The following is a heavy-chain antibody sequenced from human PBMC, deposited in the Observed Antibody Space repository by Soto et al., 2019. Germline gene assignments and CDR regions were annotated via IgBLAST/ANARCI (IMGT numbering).Heavy chain of an antibody. J-gene: IGHJ4*02. Sequence: EVQLVESGGGLVKPGGSLRLSCAASGFTFGTYTMNWVRQAPGKGLEWVSSISSSSDFIYYADSLKGRFTISRDNAKYSLYLLMNSRTTEDTAVYYCARDTVAGGLAPMDYWGQGTLVTVSS. CDR1: GFTFGTYT. D-gene: IGHD2-2*01. CDR3: ARDTVAGGLAPMDY. V-gene: IGHV3-21*01. CDR2: ISSSSDFI.